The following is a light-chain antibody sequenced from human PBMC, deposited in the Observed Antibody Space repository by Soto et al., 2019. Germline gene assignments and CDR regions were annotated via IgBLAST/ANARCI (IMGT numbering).Light chain of an antibody. V-gene: IGLV2-14*01. CDR3: TSWGI. CDR2: LVS. J-gene: IGLJ1*01. CDR1: TSDIGDYNY. Sequence: LTQPASVSGSPGQSITISCTGTTSDIGDYNYVSWYQHLPDKVPKLIISLVSNRPSGVSNRFSGSKSGNTASLTISGLQAEDEGDYYCTSWGIFGTGTKVTVL.